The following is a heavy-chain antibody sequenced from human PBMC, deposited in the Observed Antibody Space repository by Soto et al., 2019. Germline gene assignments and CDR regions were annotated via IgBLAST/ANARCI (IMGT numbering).Heavy chain of an antibody. D-gene: IGHD1-1*01. CDR2: IIPVLGVE. Sequence: QVQLVQSGAEVNNPGSSVKVSCKGSGDTFTRSVISWVRQVPGQRLEWMGRIIPVLGVENHAQNFQGRVTVTADKSTSTAYLELNSLKSEDTAIYYCASSTTGVYVFHDWGQGTLVTVSS. J-gene: IGHJ4*02. CDR1: GDTFTRSV. CDR3: ASSTTGVYVFHD. V-gene: IGHV1-69*02.